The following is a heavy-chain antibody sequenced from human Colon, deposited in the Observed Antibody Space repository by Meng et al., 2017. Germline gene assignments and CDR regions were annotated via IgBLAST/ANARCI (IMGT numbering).Heavy chain of an antibody. CDR1: GASVSNVSYY. D-gene: IGHD4-17*01. V-gene: IGHV4-61*01. Sequence: SETLSLTCTVSGASVSNVSYYWSWIRQPPGKQLEWIGYIYYNGLTNYNPSLKSRFTMSLDTSKNQFSLKLSSVTAADSAVYYCARVYGDFDECYFDSWGQGTLVTVSS. CDR2: IYYNGLT. J-gene: IGHJ4*02. CDR3: ARVYGDFDECYFDS.